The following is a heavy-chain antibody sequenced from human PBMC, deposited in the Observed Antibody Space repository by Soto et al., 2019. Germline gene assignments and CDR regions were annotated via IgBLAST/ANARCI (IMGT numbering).Heavy chain of an antibody. CDR1: GYSFTNYW. CDR3: ARRCSGGTCQSSHYFYGMDV. Sequence: GESLKISCKGSGYSFTNYWIAWVRQMPGKGLEWMGIIYPGDSETKYSPSFQGQVTISADKSIGTAYLQWNRLEASDTAMYYCARRCSGGTCQSSHYFYGMDVWGQGTTVTVSS. V-gene: IGHV5-51*01. J-gene: IGHJ6*02. CDR2: IYPGDSET. D-gene: IGHD2-15*01.